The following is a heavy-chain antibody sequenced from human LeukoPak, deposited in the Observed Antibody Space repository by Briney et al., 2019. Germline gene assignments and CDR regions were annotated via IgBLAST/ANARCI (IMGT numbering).Heavy chain of an antibody. Sequence: PSETLSLTCAVYGGSFSGYYWSWIRQPPGKGLEWIGEINHSGSTNYNPSLKSRVTISVDTSKNQFSLKLSSVTAADTAVYYCAREEVTTVTSDAFDIWGQGTMVTVSS. V-gene: IGHV4-34*01. D-gene: IGHD4-17*01. CDR3: AREEVTTVTSDAFDI. CDR2: INHSGST. CDR1: GGSFSGYY. J-gene: IGHJ3*02.